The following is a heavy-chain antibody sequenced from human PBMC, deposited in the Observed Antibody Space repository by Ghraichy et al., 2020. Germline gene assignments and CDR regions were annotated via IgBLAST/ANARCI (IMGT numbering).Heavy chain of an antibody. CDR1: GYTLTELS. CDR3: ANFKGSGSYYSAYYYYGMDV. D-gene: IGHD3-10*01. V-gene: IGHV1-24*01. J-gene: IGHJ6*02. Sequence: ASVKVSCKVSGYTLTELSMHWVRQAPGKGLEWMGGFDPEDGETIYAQKFQGRVTMTEDTSTDTAYMELSSLRSEDTAVYYCANFKGSGSYYSAYYYYGMDVWGQGTTVTVSS. CDR2: FDPEDGET.